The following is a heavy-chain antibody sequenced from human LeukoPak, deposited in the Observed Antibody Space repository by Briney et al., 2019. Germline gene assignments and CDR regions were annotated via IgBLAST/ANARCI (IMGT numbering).Heavy chain of an antibody. J-gene: IGHJ4*02. D-gene: IGHD5-18*01. CDR1: GFTFSSYS. CDR2: ISSNGGST. CDR3: ARRSYGDY. Sequence: GGSLRLSCAASGFTFSSYSMNWVRQAPGQGLEYVSAISSNGGSTSYANSVKGRFTISRDNSKNTLYLQMGSLRAEDTAVYYCARRSYGDYWGQGTLVTVSS. V-gene: IGHV3-64*01.